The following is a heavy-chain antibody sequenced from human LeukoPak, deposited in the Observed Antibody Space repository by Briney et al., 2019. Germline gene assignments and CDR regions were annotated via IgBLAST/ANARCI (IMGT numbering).Heavy chain of an antibody. CDR1: GFTFSSYA. J-gene: IGHJ6*02. Sequence: GGSLRLSCAASGFTFSSYAMSWVRPAPGKGLEWVSAISGSGGSTYYADSVKGRFTISRDNSKNTLYLQMNSLRAEDTAVYYCAKGSYSSSPRYYYYGMDVWGQGTTVTVSS. D-gene: IGHD6-13*01. CDR3: AKGSYSSSPRYYYYGMDV. V-gene: IGHV3-23*01. CDR2: ISGSGGST.